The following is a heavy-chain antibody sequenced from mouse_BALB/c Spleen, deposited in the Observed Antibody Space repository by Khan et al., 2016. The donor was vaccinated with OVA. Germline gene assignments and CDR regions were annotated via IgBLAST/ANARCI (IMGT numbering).Heavy chain of an antibody. CDR1: GFSLTSYG. D-gene: IGHD1-1*01. V-gene: IGHV2-9*02. CDR3: ARPYYGSAWFAY. J-gene: IGHJ3*01. CDR2: LWAGGST. Sequence: VQLVESGPGLVAPSQCLSITCTVSGFSLTSYGVHWVRQPPGKGLEWLGVLWAGGSTNYNSALMSSLSISNDNSKYQAFLNMNSLQTDDTAMYYCARPYYGSAWFAYWGQGTLVTVSA.